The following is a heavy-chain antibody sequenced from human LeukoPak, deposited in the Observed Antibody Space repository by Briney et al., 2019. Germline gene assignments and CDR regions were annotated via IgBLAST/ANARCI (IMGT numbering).Heavy chain of an antibody. Sequence: ASVKVSCKASGYTFTGYYMHWVRQAPGQGLEWMGWINPNSGGTNYAQKFQGRVTMTRDTSISTAYMELSRLRSDDTAVYYCARDRIVVVPAASFDYWGQGTRVTVSS. CDR2: INPNSGGT. CDR3: ARDRIVVVPAASFDY. V-gene: IGHV1-2*02. D-gene: IGHD2-2*01. J-gene: IGHJ4*02. CDR1: GYTFTGYY.